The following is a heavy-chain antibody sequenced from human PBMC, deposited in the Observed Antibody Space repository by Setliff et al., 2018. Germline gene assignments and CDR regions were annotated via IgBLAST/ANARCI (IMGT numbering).Heavy chain of an antibody. Sequence: GSLRLSCAASGFTFSSYSMNWVRQAPGKGLEWVSSISSSSSYIYYADSVKGRFTISRDNAKNSLYLQMNSLRVEDTAVYYCARGPSLGAAANWYDPWGQGTLVTVSS. CDR1: GFTFSSYS. J-gene: IGHJ5*02. CDR2: ISSSSSYI. V-gene: IGHV3-21*01. CDR3: ARGPSLGAAANWYDP. D-gene: IGHD3-16*01.